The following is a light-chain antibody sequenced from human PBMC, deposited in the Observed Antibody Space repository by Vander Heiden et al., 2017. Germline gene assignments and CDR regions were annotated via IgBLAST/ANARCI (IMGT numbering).Light chain of an antibody. CDR3: QQRSNWPPLT. V-gene: IGKV3-11*01. CDR1: QIVSSY. Sequence: VLTQSPTTLSLSPGERATLSCRASQIVSSYLAWYQQKPGQAARSLLNDAANRATGSTARLSGSGSVTDFTPITISREPEDDAVYYCQQRSNWPPLTFGGGTKVEIK. CDR2: DAA. J-gene: IGKJ4*01.